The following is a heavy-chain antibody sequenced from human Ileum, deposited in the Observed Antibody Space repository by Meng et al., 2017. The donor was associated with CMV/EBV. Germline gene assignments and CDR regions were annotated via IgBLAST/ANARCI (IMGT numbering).Heavy chain of an antibody. D-gene: IGHD6-6*01. CDR2: IHGGGGK. J-gene: IGHJ5*02. Sequence: QITCKESGPTQVKPPHTLTPPCTFSGISLTTNVESVGWIRQPPGKALEWLALIHGGGGKQYSPSLQSRLTATRDTSKNQVVLTMTNMDPVDTATYYCVHRYSSSSGQVSWGQGTLVTVSS. V-gene: IGHV2-5*02. CDR3: VHRYSSSSGQVS. CDR1: GISLTTNVES.